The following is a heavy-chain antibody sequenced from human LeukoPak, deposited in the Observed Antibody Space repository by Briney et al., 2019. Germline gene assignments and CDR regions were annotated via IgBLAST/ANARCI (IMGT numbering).Heavy chain of an antibody. CDR2: INPNSGGT. CDR1: GYTFIGYY. J-gene: IGHJ4*02. D-gene: IGHD6-13*01. V-gene: IGHV1-2*02. Sequence: GASVKVSCKASGYTFIGYYMHWVRQAPGQGLEWMGWINPNSGGTNYAQKFQGRVTMTRDTSISTAYMELSRLRSDDTAVYYCARVSPAAGRKNFDYWGQGTLVTVSS. CDR3: ARVSPAAGRKNFDY.